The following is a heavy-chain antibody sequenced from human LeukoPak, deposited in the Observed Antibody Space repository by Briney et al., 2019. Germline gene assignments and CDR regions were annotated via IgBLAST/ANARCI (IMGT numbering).Heavy chain of an antibody. CDR1: GYTFTSYG. V-gene: IGHV1-18*01. D-gene: IGHD6-13*01. CDR2: ISAYNGNT. J-gene: IGHJ5*02. Sequence: ASVKVSCKAPGYTFTSYGISWVRQAPGQGLEWMGWISAYNGNTNYAQKLQGRVTMTTDTSTSTAYMELRSLRSDDTAVYYCARRDDSSSWYWFDPWGQGTLVTVSS. CDR3: ARRDDSSSWYWFDP.